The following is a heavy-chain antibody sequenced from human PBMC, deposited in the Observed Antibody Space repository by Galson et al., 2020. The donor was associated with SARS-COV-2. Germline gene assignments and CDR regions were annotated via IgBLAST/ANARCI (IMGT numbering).Heavy chain of an antibody. CDR2: IYYSGST. V-gene: IGHV4-39*07. D-gene: IGHD6-13*01. Sequence: SETLSLTCTVSGGSISSSSYYWGWIRQPPGKGLEWIGSIYYSGSTYYNPSLKSRVTISVDTSKNQFSLKLSSVTAADTAVYYCARDGGSIAAAPQRVYYYGMDVWGQGTTVTVSS. CDR1: GGSISSSSYY. CDR3: ARDGGSIAAAPQRVYYYGMDV. J-gene: IGHJ6*02.